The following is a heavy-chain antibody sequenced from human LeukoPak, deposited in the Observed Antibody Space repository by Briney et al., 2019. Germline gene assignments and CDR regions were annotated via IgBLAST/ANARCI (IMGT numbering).Heavy chain of an antibody. J-gene: IGHJ4*02. Sequence: GGSLRLSCAASGFTVTNYYMSWVRQAPGKGLEWVSVIYSGGDTFHADSVKGRFTLSRDNSKNILCLQMNSLRAEDTAVYYCTRDPDGWGRGTLVTVSS. CDR3: TRDPDG. V-gene: IGHV3-66*01. CDR1: GFTVTNYY. CDR2: IYSGGDT.